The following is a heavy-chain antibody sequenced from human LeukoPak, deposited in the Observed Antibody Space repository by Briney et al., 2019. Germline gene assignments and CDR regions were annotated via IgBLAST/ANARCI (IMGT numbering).Heavy chain of an antibody. Sequence: GGSLRLSCAASGFTFSDYYMSWIRQAPGEGREWVSYISSISSYTNYADSVKGRFTISRDNAKNSLYLQMNSPRAEDTAVYYCARANDLIDYWGQGTPVTVSS. CDR1: GFTFSDYY. J-gene: IGHJ4*02. CDR2: ISSISSYT. V-gene: IGHV3-11*05. CDR3: ARANDLIDY.